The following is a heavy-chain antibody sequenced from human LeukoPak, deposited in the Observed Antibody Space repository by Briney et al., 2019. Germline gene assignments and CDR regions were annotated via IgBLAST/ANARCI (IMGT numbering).Heavy chain of an antibody. CDR3: ARGSIAARAFDY. CDR2: IIPIFGTA. Sequence: ASVKVSCKASGGTFSSYAISWVRQAPGQGLEWMGGIIPIFGTANYAQKFQGRVTITADESTSTAYMELSSLRSEDTAVYYCARGSIAARAFDYWGQGTLVTVSS. J-gene: IGHJ4*02. CDR1: GGTFSSYA. V-gene: IGHV1-69*13. D-gene: IGHD6-6*01.